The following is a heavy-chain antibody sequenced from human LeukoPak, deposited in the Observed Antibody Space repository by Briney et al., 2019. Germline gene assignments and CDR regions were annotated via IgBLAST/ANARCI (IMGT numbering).Heavy chain of an antibody. D-gene: IGHD3-3*01. J-gene: IGHJ4*02. CDR3: ASTHEKLTIFGVVISDY. Sequence: SVKVSCKASGGTFSGYTISWVRQAPGQGLEWMGRIIPILGIANYAQKFQGRVTITADKSTSTAYMELSSLRSEDTAVYYCASTHEKLTIFGVVISDYWGQGTLVTVSS. V-gene: IGHV1-69*02. CDR2: IIPILGIA. CDR1: GGTFSGYT.